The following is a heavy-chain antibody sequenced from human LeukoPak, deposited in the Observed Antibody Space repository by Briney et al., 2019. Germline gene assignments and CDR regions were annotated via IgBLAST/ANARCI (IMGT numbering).Heavy chain of an antibody. CDR3: PTQAVGGSYYYGMDV. CDR1: GFTFSNAW. V-gene: IGHV3-15*01. D-gene: IGHD6-19*01. J-gene: IGHJ6*02. Sequence: GGSLRLSCAASGFTFSNAWMIWVRQAPREGLEWVGRIKSKTDDETTDYAATVKGRITISRDDSKNTLYLQMNSLKTEDTAVYYCPTQAVGGSYYYGMDVWGQGTTVTVSS. CDR2: IKSKTDDETT.